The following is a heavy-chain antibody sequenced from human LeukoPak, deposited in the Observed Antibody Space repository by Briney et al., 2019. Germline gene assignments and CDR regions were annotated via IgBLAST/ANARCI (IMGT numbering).Heavy chain of an antibody. CDR3: ARGHRTFYYGSGSYYTP. V-gene: IGHV1-8*01. D-gene: IGHD3-10*01. CDR2: MNPNSGNT. Sequence: ASVKVSCKASGYTFTSYDINWVRQATGQGLEWMGWMNPNSGNTGYAQKFQGRVTMTRNTSISTAYMELSSLRSEDTAVYYCARGHRTFYYGSGSYYTPWGQGTLVTVSS. J-gene: IGHJ4*02. CDR1: GYTFTSYD.